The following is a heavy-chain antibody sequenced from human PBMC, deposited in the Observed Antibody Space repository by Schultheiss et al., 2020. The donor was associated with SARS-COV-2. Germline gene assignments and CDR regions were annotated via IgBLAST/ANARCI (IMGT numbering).Heavy chain of an antibody. V-gene: IGHV4-59*01. J-gene: IGHJ4*02. D-gene: IGHD5-12*01. CDR3: ARVLGGSAIDY. CDR2: IYYSGST. CDR1: GGSISSYY. Sequence: SETLSLTCTVSGGSISSYYWSWIRQPPGKGLEWIGYIYYSGSTNYSPSLKSRVTISVDTSKNQFSLKLSSVTAADTAVYYCARVLGGSAIDYWGQGTLVTVSS.